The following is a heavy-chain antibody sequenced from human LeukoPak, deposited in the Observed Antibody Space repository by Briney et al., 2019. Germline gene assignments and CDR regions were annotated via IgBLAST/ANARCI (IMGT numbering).Heavy chain of an antibody. J-gene: IGHJ5*02. CDR2: IYYSGST. V-gene: IGHV4-30-4*01. D-gene: IGHD3-10*01. CDR3: ARNIIWFGELNWFDP. Sequence: RASETLSLTCTVSAGSISSGDYYWSWIRQPPGKGLEWIGYIYYSGSTYYNPSLKSRVTISVDTSKNQFSLKLSSVTAADTAVYYCARNIIWFGELNWFDPWGQGTLVTVSS. CDR1: AGSISSGDYY.